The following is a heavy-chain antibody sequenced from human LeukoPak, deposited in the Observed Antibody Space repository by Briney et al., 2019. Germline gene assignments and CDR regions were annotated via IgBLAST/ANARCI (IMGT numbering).Heavy chain of an antibody. D-gene: IGHD3-3*01. V-gene: IGHV3-23*01. Sequence: PGGSLRLSWAASGFTFSSYVMDWVRQAPGKGLEWVSGISDSGGSTYYADSVKGRFTISRDNSKNTLYLQMNSLRAEDTAVYYCAKDRPEWLLSYYGMDVWGQGTTVTVSS. CDR2: ISDSGGST. J-gene: IGHJ6*02. CDR3: AKDRPEWLLSYYGMDV. CDR1: GFTFSSYV.